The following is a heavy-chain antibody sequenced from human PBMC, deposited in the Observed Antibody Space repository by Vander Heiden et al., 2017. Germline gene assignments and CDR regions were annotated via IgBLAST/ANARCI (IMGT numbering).Heavy chain of an antibody. CDR2: INTNTGNP. J-gene: IGHJ5*02. CDR3: ARTAITMIVVVIGVDWFDP. Sequence: QVQLVQSGSELKKPGASVKVSCKASGYTFTSYAMNWVRQAPGQGLEWMGWINTNTGNPTYAQGFTGRFVFSLDTSVSTAYLQISSLKAEDTAVYYCARTAITMIVVVIGVDWFDPWGQGTLVTVSS. D-gene: IGHD3-22*01. CDR1: GYTFTSYA. V-gene: IGHV7-4-1*02.